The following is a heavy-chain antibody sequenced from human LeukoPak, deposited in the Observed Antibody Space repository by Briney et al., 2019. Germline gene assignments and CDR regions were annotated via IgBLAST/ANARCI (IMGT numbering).Heavy chain of an antibody. J-gene: IGHJ4*02. CDR1: GFTFSSYS. Sequence: GGSLRLSCAASGFTFSSYSMNWVRQAPGKGLEWVSSISSSSSYIYYADSVKGRFTISRDNAKNSLYLQMNSLRAEDTAVYYCARGETEDGGSYPMVRYYFDYWGQGTLVTVSS. V-gene: IGHV3-21*01. CDR2: ISSSSSYI. CDR3: ARGETEDGGSYPMVRYYFDY. D-gene: IGHD1-26*01.